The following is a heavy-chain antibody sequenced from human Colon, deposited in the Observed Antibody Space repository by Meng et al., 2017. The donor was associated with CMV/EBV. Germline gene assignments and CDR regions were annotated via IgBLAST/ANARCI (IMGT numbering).Heavy chain of an antibody. D-gene: IGHD5-24*01. J-gene: IGHJ4*02. CDR2: LYWNDDN. Sequence: CTFSGFSPSTSAVGLAWLRQPPGKPLEWRALLYWNDDNHYSPSLKNRLTITKDTSKNHVVLTMTNMDPDDTGTYYGAHTAGWLPRYWGQGILVTVSS. CDR1: GFSPSTSAVG. CDR3: AHTAGWLPRY. V-gene: IGHV2-5*01.